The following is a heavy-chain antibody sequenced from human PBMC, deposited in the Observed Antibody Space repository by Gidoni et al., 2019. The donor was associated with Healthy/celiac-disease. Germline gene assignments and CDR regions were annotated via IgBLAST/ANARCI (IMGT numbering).Heavy chain of an antibody. D-gene: IGHD4-17*01. J-gene: IGHJ6*03. Sequence: QVQLVESGGGVFQPGRSLRLSCAASGFPFSSYGMHWVRQAPGKGLEWVAVIWYDGSNKYYADSVKGRFTISRDNSKNTLYLQMNSLRAEDTAVYYCAREGDYGGTPGYYYYYYYMDVWGKGTTVTVSS. CDR3: AREGDYGGTPGYYYYYYYMDV. CDR1: GFPFSSYG. V-gene: IGHV3-33*01. CDR2: IWYDGSNK.